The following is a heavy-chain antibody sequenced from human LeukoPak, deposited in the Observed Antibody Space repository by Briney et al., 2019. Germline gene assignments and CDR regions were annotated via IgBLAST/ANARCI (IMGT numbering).Heavy chain of an antibody. CDR1: GLIFSSYN. CDR3: ARVHYYDSSGYSH. CDR2: ISSTSSYI. D-gene: IGHD3-22*01. Sequence: PGGSLRLSRAASGLIFSSYNMNWLRQAPGKGLEWVSSISSTSSYIYYADSVKGRFTISRDNAKNSLYLQMNSLRAEDTAVYYCARVHYYDSSGYSHWGQGTLVTVSS. V-gene: IGHV3-21*01. J-gene: IGHJ4*02.